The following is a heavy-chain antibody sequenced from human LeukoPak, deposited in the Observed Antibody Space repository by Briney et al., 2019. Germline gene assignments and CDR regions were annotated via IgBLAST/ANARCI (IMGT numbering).Heavy chain of an antibody. D-gene: IGHD6-13*01. J-gene: IGHJ4*02. CDR1: GYTFTSYG. CDR2: ISAYNGNT. CDR3: ARDLSLGSSPPSPVAY. V-gene: IGHV1-18*01. Sequence: ASVKVSCKASGYTFTSYGISWVRQAPGQGLEWMGWISAYNGNTNYAQKLQGRVTMTTDTSTSTAYMELRSLRSDDTAVYYCARDLSLGSSPPSPVAYWGQGPLVTVSS.